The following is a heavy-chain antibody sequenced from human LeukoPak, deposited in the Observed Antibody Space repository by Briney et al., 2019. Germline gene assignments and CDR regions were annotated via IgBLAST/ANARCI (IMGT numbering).Heavy chain of an antibody. V-gene: IGHV3-7*01. J-gene: IGHJ4*02. CDR3: ARVPPDYYDSSGSGTQNYYFDY. CDR2: IKQDGSEK. D-gene: IGHD3-22*01. CDR1: GFTFSDHV. Sequence: PGGSLRLSCAASGFTFSDHVMHWVRQAPGKGLEWVANIKQDGSEKYYVDSVKGRFTISRDNAKNSLYLQMNSLRAEDTAVYYCARVPPDYYDSSGSGTQNYYFDYWGQGTLVTVSS.